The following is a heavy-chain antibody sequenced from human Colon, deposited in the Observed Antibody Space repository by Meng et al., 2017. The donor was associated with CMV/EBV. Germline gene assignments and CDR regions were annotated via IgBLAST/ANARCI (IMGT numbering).Heavy chain of an antibody. V-gene: IGHV3-74*01. Sequence: EVQLGEAGGGLVQPGGSLRLSCAASGFTFSSKWMHWVRQGPGKGLVWVSRINTDGSTTYYADSVKGRFTISRDNAKNTLYLQMDSLRAEDTAVYYCASRDYWGQGTLVTVSS. CDR3: ASRDY. CDR1: GFTFSSKW. J-gene: IGHJ4*02. CDR2: INTDGSTT.